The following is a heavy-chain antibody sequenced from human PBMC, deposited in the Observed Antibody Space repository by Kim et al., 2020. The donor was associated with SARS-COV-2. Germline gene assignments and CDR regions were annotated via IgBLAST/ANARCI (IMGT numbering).Heavy chain of an antibody. Sequence: GGSLRLSCAASGFTFSSYWMSWVRQAPGKGLEWVANIKQDGSEKYYVDSVKGRFTISRDNAKNSLYLQMNSLRAEDTAVYYCARGGLLWFGEPPNWFDPWGQGTLVTVSS. V-gene: IGHV3-7*01. CDR2: IKQDGSEK. D-gene: IGHD3-10*01. CDR3: ARGGLLWFGEPPNWFDP. CDR1: GFTFSSYW. J-gene: IGHJ5*02.